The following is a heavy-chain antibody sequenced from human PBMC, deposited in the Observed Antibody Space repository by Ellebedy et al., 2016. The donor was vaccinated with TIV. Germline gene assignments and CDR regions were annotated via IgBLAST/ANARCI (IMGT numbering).Heavy chain of an antibody. CDR2: IYSGGAT. V-gene: IGHV3-66*01. Sequence: GESLKISCAASGFTVSSNYMSWARQAPGKGLEWVSVIYSGGATSYAASVKGRFTISRDNSKNTLYLQMNSLRVEDTAVYYCARKYIYGFDWGQGTLVTVSS. CDR1: GFTVSSNY. J-gene: IGHJ4*02. D-gene: IGHD5-18*01. CDR3: ARKYIYGFD.